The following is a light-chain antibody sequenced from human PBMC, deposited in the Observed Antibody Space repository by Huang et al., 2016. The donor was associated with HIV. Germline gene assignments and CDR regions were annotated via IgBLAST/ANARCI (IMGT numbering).Light chain of an antibody. Sequence: DIVMTQSPDFLSVSPGERATINCKSSQSLLYTLNNKNYLAWFQQRAGRPPKLIRYWSTTRESGMSDRFSGSGSGTDFTLTIDNVQAEDVAIYFCQQYYSVPQTFGRGTKVEIK. CDR2: WST. V-gene: IGKV4-1*01. CDR3: QQYYSVPQT. CDR1: QSLLYTLNNKNY. J-gene: IGKJ1*01.